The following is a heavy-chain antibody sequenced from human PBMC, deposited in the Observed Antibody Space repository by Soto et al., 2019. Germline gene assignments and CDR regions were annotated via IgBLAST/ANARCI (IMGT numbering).Heavy chain of an antibody. Sequence: ASVKVSCKASGYTFTSYDISWVRQAPGQGLEWMGWISTYNGNTNYAQKLQGRVTMTTDTSTSTAYMELRSLISDDTAVYYCARGFRVAATRWWFDPWGQGTLVTVSS. CDR3: ARGFRVAATRWWFDP. CDR2: ISTYNGNT. J-gene: IGHJ5*02. V-gene: IGHV1-18*01. D-gene: IGHD2-15*01. CDR1: GYTFTSYD.